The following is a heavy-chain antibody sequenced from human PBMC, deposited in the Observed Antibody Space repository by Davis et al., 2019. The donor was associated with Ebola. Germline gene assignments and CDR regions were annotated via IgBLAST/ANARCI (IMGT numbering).Heavy chain of an antibody. V-gene: IGHV4-59*01. CDR2: IYYSGNT. Sequence: GSLRLSCTVSGGSISSYYWSWIRQPPGKGLEWTGYIYYSGNTNYNPSLKSRVTISVDTSKNQFSLKLSSVTAADTAVYYCARDWRWYYDSSGYDYYYYYGMDVWGQGTTVTVSS. CDR3: ARDWRWYYDSSGYDYYYYYGMDV. D-gene: IGHD3-22*01. CDR1: GGSISSYY. J-gene: IGHJ6*02.